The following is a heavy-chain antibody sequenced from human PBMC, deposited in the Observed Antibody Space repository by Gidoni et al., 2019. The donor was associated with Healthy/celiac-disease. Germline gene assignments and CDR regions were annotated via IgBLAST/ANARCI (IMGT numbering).Heavy chain of an antibody. CDR3: ARHETAVLRYFDWLFQTRGFDY. CDR1: GGSLSSSSYY. J-gene: IGHJ4*02. Sequence: QLQLQESGPGLVKPSETLSLTCTVSGGSLSSSSYYWGWIRQPPGKGLEWIGSIYYSGSTYYNPSLKSRVTISVDTSKNQFSLKLSSVTAADTAVYYCARHETAVLRYFDWLFQTRGFDYWGQGTLVTVSS. D-gene: IGHD3-9*01. V-gene: IGHV4-39*01. CDR2: IYYSGST.